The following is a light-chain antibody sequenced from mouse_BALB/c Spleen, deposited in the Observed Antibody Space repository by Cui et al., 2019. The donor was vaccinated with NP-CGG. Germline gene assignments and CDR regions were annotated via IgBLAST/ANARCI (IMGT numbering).Light chain of an antibody. J-gene: IGLJ1*01. V-gene: IGLV1*01. CDR3: ALWYSNHWV. Sequence: QAVLTQESALTTSPGETVTLTCRSSTRAVTTSNQANWVQEKPDHLFTGLIGGTNNRAPGVPARFSGSLIGNKAARTITGVQTEDEAIYFCALWYSNHWVFGGGTKLTVL. CDR1: TRAVTTSNQ. CDR2: GTN.